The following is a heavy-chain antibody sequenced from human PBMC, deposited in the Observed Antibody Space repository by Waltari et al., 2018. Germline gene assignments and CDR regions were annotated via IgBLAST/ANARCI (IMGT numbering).Heavy chain of an antibody. CDR2: MSYLGAT. J-gene: IGHJ3*01. Sequence: QLQLQESGPGLVKPSETLSLTCRVSGGSINNTNHYWGWIRQPPGQGLEWIGTMSYLGATYSSPSLKSRVTISRDTSTNQLSLKLGSVTAADTAMYYCATYIGASVGTAAFDVWDQGTMVTVSS. D-gene: IGHD5-12*01. V-gene: IGHV4-39*01. CDR3: ATYIGASVGTAAFDV. CDR1: GGSINNTNHY.